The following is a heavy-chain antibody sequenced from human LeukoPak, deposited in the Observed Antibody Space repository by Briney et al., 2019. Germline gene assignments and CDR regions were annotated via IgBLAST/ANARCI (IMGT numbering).Heavy chain of an antibody. J-gene: IGHJ4*02. Sequence: SETLSLTCSVSGYSISSGHYWGRIRQPPGKGLEWIGTIYESGNTYYNPSLKSRVTISVDTSKNQLYLKVSSVDTAVYYCTRLEDVVLMMFESWGQGTLVTVSS. CDR2: IYESGNT. D-gene: IGHD2-8*01. CDR3: TRLEDVVLMMFES. CDR1: GYSISSGHY. V-gene: IGHV4-38-2*01.